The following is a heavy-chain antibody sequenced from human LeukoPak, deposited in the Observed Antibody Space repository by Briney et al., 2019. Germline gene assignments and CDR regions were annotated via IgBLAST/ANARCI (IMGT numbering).Heavy chain of an antibody. V-gene: IGHV1-3*01. Sequence: ASVKVSCKTSGYDFTSYAMHWVRQAPGQRLEWMGWINVVNDHTKLSQKFQGRVTITSDTFASTAYMEMRSLRFDDTAVYYCARPPLTTYPWWGQGPLVTVSS. D-gene: IGHD2/OR15-2a*01. CDR2: INVVNDHT. CDR3: ARPPLTTYPW. CDR1: GYDFTSYA. J-gene: IGHJ4*02.